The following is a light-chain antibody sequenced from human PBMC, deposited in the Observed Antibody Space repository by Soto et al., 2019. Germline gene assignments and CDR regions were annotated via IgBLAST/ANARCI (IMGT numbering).Light chain of an antibody. CDR1: SNDVGGYDY. Sequence: QAVVTQPASVSGSPGQSITISCSGTSNDVGGYDYVSWYQQHPGKAPKLIIFEVNNRPSGISFRFSGSKSGNTASLTISGLQAGDEADYYCSSFTGTTSLGVFGGGTKVTVL. CDR2: EVN. CDR3: SSFTGTTSLGV. V-gene: IGLV2-14*03. J-gene: IGLJ3*02.